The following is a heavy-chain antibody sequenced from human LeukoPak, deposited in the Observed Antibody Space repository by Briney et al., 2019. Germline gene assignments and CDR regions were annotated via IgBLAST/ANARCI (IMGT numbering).Heavy chain of an antibody. J-gene: IGHJ4*02. V-gene: IGHV3-9*01. Sequence: GGSLRLSCAASGFTFDDYAMHWVRQAPGRGLEWVSGISWNSGSIGYADSVKGRFTISRDNAKNSLYLQMNSLRAEDTALYYCAKGLVVVTSIPYFDYWGQGTLVTVSS. CDR3: AKGLVVVTSIPYFDY. D-gene: IGHD2-21*02. CDR2: ISWNSGSI. CDR1: GFTFDDYA.